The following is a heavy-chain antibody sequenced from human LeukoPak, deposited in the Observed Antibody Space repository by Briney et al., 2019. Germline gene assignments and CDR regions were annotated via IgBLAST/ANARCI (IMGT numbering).Heavy chain of an antibody. D-gene: IGHD2-2*01. CDR1: GFTFSSYG. Sequence: GGSLRLSCAASGFTFSSYGMHWVRQAPGKGLEWVAVISYDGSNKYYADSVKGRFTISRDNSKNTLYLQMNSLRAEDTAVYYCAKDQTPRIKVPAAIYFDYWGQGTLVTVSS. J-gene: IGHJ4*02. CDR3: AKDQTPRIKVPAAIYFDY. CDR2: ISYDGSNK. V-gene: IGHV3-30*18.